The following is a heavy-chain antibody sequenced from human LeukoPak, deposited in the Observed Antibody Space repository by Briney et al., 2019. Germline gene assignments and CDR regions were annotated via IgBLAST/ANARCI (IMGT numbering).Heavy chain of an antibody. CDR2: IYYSGST. CDR1: GGAIGSHY. V-gene: IGHV4-59*11. Sequence: SETLSLTCTVSGGAIGSHYWTWIRQPPGKGLEWIGYIYYSGSTNYNPSLKSRVTISVDTSKNQLSLKLSSVTAADTAVYYCARLIAAHTNWFDPWGQGTLVTVSS. CDR3: ARLIAAHTNWFDP. D-gene: IGHD6-6*01. J-gene: IGHJ5*02.